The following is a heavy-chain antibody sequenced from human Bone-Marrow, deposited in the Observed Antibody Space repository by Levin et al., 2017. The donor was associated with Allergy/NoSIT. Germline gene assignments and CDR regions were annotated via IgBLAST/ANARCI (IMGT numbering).Heavy chain of an antibody. CDR3: ATVRVYCGGDCYPRGDAFDI. D-gene: IGHD2-21*02. CDR1: GYTLTELS. Sequence: ASVKVSCKVSGYTLTELSMHWVRQAPGKGLEWMGGFDPEDGETIYAQKFQGRVTMTEDTSTDTAYMELSSLRSEDTAVYYCATVRVYCGGDCYPRGDAFDIWGQGTMVTVSS. V-gene: IGHV1-24*01. CDR2: FDPEDGET. J-gene: IGHJ3*02.